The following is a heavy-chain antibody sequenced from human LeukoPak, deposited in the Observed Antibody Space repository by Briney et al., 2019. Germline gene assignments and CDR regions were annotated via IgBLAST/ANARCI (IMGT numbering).Heavy chain of an antibody. CDR3: ARNGYSSSWYRWFDP. CDR1: GFTFSSYW. CDR2: IKQDGSEK. D-gene: IGHD6-13*01. V-gene: IGHV3-7*01. Sequence: GGSLRLSCAASGFTFSSYWMSWVRQAPGKGLEWVANIKQDGSEKYYVDSVKGRFTISRDNAKNSLYLQMNSLRAEDTAVYYCARNGYSSSWYRWFDPWGQGTLVTVSS. J-gene: IGHJ5*02.